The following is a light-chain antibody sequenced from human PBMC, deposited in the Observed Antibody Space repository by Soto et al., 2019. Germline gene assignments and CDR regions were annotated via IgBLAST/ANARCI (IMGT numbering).Light chain of an antibody. Sequence: QSVLTQPASVSVSPGQSITISCTGTSSDIGGYNYVSWYQQHPGKAPKLMIYGVTNRPSGVSNRFSGSKSGNTASLTISGLLAEDEADYYCSSYTSSYTYVFGTGTKVTVL. CDR1: SSDIGGYNY. J-gene: IGLJ1*01. CDR3: SSYTSSYTYV. CDR2: GVT. V-gene: IGLV2-14*01.